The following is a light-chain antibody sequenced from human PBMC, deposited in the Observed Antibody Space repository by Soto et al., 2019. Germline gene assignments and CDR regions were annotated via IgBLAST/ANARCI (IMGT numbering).Light chain of an antibody. CDR3: QQYQSWPLT. CDR1: QSVNAN. V-gene: IGKV3-15*01. CDR2: GAS. J-gene: IGKJ4*01. Sequence: EVVMTQSPATLSVSPGERATLSCRASQSVNANLAWYQQKPGQAPRLLIHGASNRATGIPARFSGSGFGTEFILTISSLQSEDFAVYYCQQYQSWPLTFGGGTKVEI.